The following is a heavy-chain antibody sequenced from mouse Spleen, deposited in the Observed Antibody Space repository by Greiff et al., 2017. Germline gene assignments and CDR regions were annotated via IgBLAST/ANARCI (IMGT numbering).Heavy chain of an antibody. D-gene: IGHD2-3*01. CDR3: ARSDYDGYYVPMDY. CDR1: GYTFTSYW. J-gene: IGHJ4*01. V-gene: IGHV1-64*01. Sequence: QVQLQQPGAELVKPGASVKLSCKASGYTFTSYWMHWVKQRPGQGLEWIGMIHPNSGSTNYNEKFKSKATLTVDKSSSTAYMQLSSLTSEDSAVYYCARSDYDGYYVPMDYWGQGTSVTVSS. CDR2: IHPNSGST.